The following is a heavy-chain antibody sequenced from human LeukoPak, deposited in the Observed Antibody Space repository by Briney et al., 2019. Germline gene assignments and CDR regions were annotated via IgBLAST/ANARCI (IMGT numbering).Heavy chain of an antibody. CDR2: IKSDGST. D-gene: IGHD3-22*01. V-gene: IGHV3-74*01. CDR1: GVTFGTYG. Sequence: PGGSLRLSCVASGVTFGTYGLHWVRQAPGKGLVWVSRIKSDGSTRYADSVKGRFTISRDNAKNTVSLQMNSLRAEDTGVYYCARAPSEIGGYYPEYFRHWGQGTLVTVSP. J-gene: IGHJ1*01. CDR3: ARAPSEIGGYYPEYFRH.